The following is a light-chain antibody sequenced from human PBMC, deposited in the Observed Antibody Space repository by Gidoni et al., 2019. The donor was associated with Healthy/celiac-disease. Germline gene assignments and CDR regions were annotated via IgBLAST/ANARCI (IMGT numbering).Light chain of an antibody. V-gene: IGLV2-14*03. CDR3: SSYTSSSTRVV. Sequence: QSALTQPASVSGSPGQSITISCTGTSSDVGGYNYVSWYPQHPGKAPKHMIYDVSNRPSGVSNRFSGSKSGNTASLTISGLQAEDEADYYCSSYTSSSTRVVFGGGTKLTVL. J-gene: IGLJ2*01. CDR1: SSDVGGYNY. CDR2: DVS.